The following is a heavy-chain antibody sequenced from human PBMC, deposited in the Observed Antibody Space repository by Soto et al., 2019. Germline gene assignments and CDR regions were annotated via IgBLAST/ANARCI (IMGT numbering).Heavy chain of an antibody. CDR1: GYTFTRSG. CDR2: ISSYNGDT. Sequence: QVQLVQSGAEVKKPGASVKVSCKASGYTFTRSGISWVRQAPGQGPEWMGWISSYNGDTNYAQTFQGRVTMTTDTSTSTAYMELRSLRSDDTAVYYCAREGVALNYYYGMDVWGQGTPVTVSS. J-gene: IGHJ6*02. V-gene: IGHV1-18*01. D-gene: IGHD5-12*01. CDR3: AREGVALNYYYGMDV.